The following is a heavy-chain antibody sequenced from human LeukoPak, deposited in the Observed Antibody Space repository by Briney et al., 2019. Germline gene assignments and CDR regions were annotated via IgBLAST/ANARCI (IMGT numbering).Heavy chain of an antibody. V-gene: IGHV3-9*01. Sequence: PGGSLRLSCAASGFTFDDYAMHWVREAPGKGLEWVSGISWNSGSIGYADSVKSRFTISRDNAKNSLYLQMNSLRAEDTAVYYCARDYSSGWEFDYWGQGTLVTVSS. CDR2: ISWNSGSI. J-gene: IGHJ4*02. CDR3: ARDYSSGWEFDY. CDR1: GFTFDDYA. D-gene: IGHD6-19*01.